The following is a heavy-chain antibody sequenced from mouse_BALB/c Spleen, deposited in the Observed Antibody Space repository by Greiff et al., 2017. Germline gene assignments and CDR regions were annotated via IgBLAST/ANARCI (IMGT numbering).Heavy chain of an antibody. J-gene: IGHJ4*01. CDR1: GYTFTSYW. V-gene: IGHV1-7*01. CDR3: ARPRGGYAMDD. CDR2: INPSTGYT. Sequence: VQRVESGAELAKPGASVKMSCKASGYTFTSYWMHWVKQRPGQGLEWIGYINPSTGYTEYNQKFKDKATLTADKSSSTAYMQLSSLTSEDSAVYYCARPRGGYAMDDWGQGTSVTVSS. D-gene: IGHD3-3*01.